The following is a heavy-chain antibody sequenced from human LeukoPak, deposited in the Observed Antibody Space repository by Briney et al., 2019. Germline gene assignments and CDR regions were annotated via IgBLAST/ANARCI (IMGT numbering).Heavy chain of an antibody. D-gene: IGHD3-10*01. CDR2: VFYSGVT. J-gene: IGHJ6*03. Sequence: SETLSLTCTVSGGSISSYYWNWIRQSPGKGLEWIGYVFYSGVTKYNPSLKGRATISIDTSRNQLSLNLSPMTAADTAVYYCARGLWFGELEGRNYYYYMDVWGKGTTVTVSS. CDR3: ARGLWFGELEGRNYYYYMDV. CDR1: GGSISSYY. V-gene: IGHV4-59*12.